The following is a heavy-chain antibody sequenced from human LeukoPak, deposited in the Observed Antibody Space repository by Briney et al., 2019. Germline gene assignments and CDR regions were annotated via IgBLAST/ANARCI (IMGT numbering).Heavy chain of an antibody. CDR1: GFTFSSYG. CDR2: IRYDGSNK. J-gene: IGHJ4*02. CDR3: AKDGDYYDFWSGYYAGFDY. Sequence: PGGSLRLSCAASGFTFSSYGMHWVRQAPGKGLEWVAFIRYDGSNKYYADSVKGRFTISRDNSKNTLYLQMNSLRAEDTAVCYCAKDGDYYDFWSGYYAGFDYWGQGTLVTVSS. V-gene: IGHV3-30*02. D-gene: IGHD3-3*01.